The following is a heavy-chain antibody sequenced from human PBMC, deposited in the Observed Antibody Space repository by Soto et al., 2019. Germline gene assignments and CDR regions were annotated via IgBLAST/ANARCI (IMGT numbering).Heavy chain of an antibody. J-gene: IGHJ4*02. CDR2: INPILDST. V-gene: IGHV1-69*09. CDR1: GIMSSGYG. CDR3: ATMKRARLDS. D-gene: IGHD6-25*01. Sequence: QAQVVQSGPAMKEPGSSVKVSCRASGIMSSGYGFSWVRQAPGQGLEWVGMINPILDSTHYAQNLQGRVSRSVDKARDTAYLEVTSLRLEDTAVYFCATMKRARLDSWGRGTVVTVSS.